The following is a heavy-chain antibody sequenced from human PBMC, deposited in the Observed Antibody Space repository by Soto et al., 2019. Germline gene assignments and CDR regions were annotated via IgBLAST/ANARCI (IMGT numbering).Heavy chain of an antibody. CDR2: INHGGST. V-gene: IGHV4-34*01. D-gene: IGHD4-17*01. J-gene: IGHJ4*02. CDR3: ARDYGDYGIDY. Sequence: QVQLQQWGAGLLKPSETLSLTCAVYGGSFSDYYWSWIRQPPGKGLEWIGEINHGGSTNYNPSLKSRVTISVDTSKNQCSLKLSSVTAADTAVYYCARDYGDYGIDYWGQGTLVTVSS. CDR1: GGSFSDYY.